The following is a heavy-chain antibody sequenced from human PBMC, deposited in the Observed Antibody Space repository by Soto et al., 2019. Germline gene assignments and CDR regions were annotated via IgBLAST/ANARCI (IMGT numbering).Heavy chain of an antibody. D-gene: IGHD2-15*01. V-gene: IGHV5-10-1*01. CDR1: GYSFTSYW. CDR2: IDPSDSYT. CDR3: ARSLAVDYDY. Sequence: GESLKISCKGSGYSFTSYWISWVRQMPGKGLEWVGRIDPSDSYTNYSPSFQGHVTISANKSISTAYLQWSSLKASDTAMYYCARSLAVDYDYWGQGTLVTVSS. J-gene: IGHJ4*02.